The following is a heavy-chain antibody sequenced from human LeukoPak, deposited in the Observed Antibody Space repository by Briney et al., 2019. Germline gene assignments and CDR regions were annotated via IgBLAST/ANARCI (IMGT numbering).Heavy chain of an antibody. CDR2: IYSGGST. V-gene: IGHV3-53*01. D-gene: IGHD3-10*01. CDR1: GFTVSSNY. CDR3: AKYGSGTYYNGLY. J-gene: IGHJ4*02. Sequence: AGGSLRLSCAASGFTVSSNYMSWVRQAPGKGLEWVSVIYSGGSTYYADSVRGRFTISRDNSKNTLYLQMNSLRAEDTAVYYCAKYGSGTYYNGLYWGQGTLVTVSS.